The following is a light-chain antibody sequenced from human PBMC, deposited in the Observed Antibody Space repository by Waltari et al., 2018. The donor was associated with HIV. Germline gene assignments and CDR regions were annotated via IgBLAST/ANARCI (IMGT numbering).Light chain of an antibody. CDR2: QDN. Sequence: SYELTQPPSVSVSPGQTASITCSGDKLGDKYACWYQQKPGQSPLLVSDQDNKRPSGIPERFSGSNSGNTATLTISGTQAMDEADYYCQAWDSSTAWVFGGGTKLTVL. J-gene: IGLJ3*02. V-gene: IGLV3-1*01. CDR3: QAWDSSTAWV. CDR1: KLGDKY.